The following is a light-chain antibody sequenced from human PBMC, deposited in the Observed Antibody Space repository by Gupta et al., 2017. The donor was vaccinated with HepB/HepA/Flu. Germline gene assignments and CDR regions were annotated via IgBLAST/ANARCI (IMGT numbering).Light chain of an antibody. J-gene: IGKJ1*01. CDR1: QSLLHSNGYNY. V-gene: IGKV2-28*01. CDR2: LGS. CDR3: MQALQTPRT. Sequence: DIEMTQSPLSLPVTPGEPASISCRSSQSLLHSNGYNYLDWYLQKPGQSPQLLIYLGSNRASGVPDRFSGSGSGTEFTLKISRVEAEDVGVYYCMQALQTPRTFGQGTKVEIK.